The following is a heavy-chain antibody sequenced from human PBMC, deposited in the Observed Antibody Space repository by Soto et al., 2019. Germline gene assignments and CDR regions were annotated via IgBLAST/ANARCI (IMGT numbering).Heavy chain of an antibody. CDR2: ISAIGGGT. Sequence: GGSLRLSCAASGFKFSNYAMSWVRQAPGKGLEWVPLISAIGGGTYYADSVKGRFTISRDNSHNTLYLQVHSLTAEDTAVYYCAKDRRAGGNSAFYFDFWGQGAQVTVSS. V-gene: IGHV3-23*01. J-gene: IGHJ4*02. CDR3: AKDRRAGGNSAFYFDF. D-gene: IGHD3-16*01. CDR1: GFKFSNYA.